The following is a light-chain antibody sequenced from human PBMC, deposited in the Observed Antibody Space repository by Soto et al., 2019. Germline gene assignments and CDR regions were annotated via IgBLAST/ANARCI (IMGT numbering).Light chain of an antibody. V-gene: IGLV2-8*01. CDR1: SSDVGGYNY. Sequence: QSALTQPPSASGSPGQSVTISCTGTSSDVGGYNYVSWYQQHPGKSPKLMIYEVSKRPSGVPDRFSGTKSGNTASLTVSGLQAKDEADYSGSSYAGSNNYVVFGGGTNLTVL. CDR3: SSYAGSNNYVV. J-gene: IGLJ2*01. CDR2: EVS.